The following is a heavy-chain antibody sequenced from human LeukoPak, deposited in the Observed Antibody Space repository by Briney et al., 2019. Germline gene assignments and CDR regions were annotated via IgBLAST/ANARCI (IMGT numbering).Heavy chain of an antibody. CDR2: IYYSGST. CDR3: ARGRSRTTVTTFDY. D-gene: IGHD4-17*01. V-gene: IGHV4-39*07. J-gene: IGHJ4*02. Sequence: SETLSLTCTVSGGSISSSSYYWGWIRQPPGKGLEWIGSIYYSGSTYYNPSLKSRVTISEDTSKNQFSLKLSSVTAADTAVYYCARGRSRTTVTTFDYWGQGTLVTVSS. CDR1: GGSISSSSYY.